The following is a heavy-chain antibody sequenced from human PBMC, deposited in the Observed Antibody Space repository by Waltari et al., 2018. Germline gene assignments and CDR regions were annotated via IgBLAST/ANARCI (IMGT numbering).Heavy chain of an antibody. CDR3: ARGGPAIFGVLITKRFDY. CDR2: INPNSGGT. J-gene: IGHJ4*02. D-gene: IGHD3-3*01. CDR1: GYTFTDYY. V-gene: IGHV1-2*06. Sequence: QVQLVQSGAEVKKPGASVKVPCKASGYTFTDYYMHWVRQAPGQGLEWMGRINPNSGGTNYTQKFQGRVTMTRDTSISTAYMELSRLRSDDTAVYYCARGGPAIFGVLITKRFDYWGQGTLVTVSS.